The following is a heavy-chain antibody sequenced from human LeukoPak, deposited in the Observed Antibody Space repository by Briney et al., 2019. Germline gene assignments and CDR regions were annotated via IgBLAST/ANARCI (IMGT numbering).Heavy chain of an antibody. D-gene: IGHD2-2*01. J-gene: IGHJ5*02. V-gene: IGHV1-2*02. Sequence: ASVKVSCKASGYTFTGYYMHWVRQAPGQGLEWMGWINPNSGGTNYAQKFQGRVTMTRDTSFSTAYMELSRLRSDDTAVYYCARDRYCSSTSCYRWFDPWGQGTLVTVSS. CDR2: INPNSGGT. CDR1: GYTFTGYY. CDR3: ARDRYCSSTSCYRWFDP.